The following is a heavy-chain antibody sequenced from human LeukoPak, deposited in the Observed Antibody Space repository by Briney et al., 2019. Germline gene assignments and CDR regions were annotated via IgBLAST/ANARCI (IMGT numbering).Heavy chain of an antibody. CDR2: ISGSGGTT. CDR3: AKLWLHGGTYSLDY. V-gene: IGHV3-23*01. Sequence: GGSLRLSCAASGFTFSSYAMSWVRQAPGKGLEWVSAISGSGGTTYYADSVKGRFTISRDNSKNTLYLLVNSLRDEDTAVYYCAKLWLHGGTYSLDYWGQGTLVTVSS. J-gene: IGHJ4*02. CDR1: GFTFSSYA. D-gene: IGHD1-26*01.